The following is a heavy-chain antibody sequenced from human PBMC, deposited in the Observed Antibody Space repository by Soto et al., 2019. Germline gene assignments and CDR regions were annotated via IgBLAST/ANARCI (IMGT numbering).Heavy chain of an antibody. D-gene: IGHD3-3*01. CDR2: ISAYNGNT. Sequence: ASVKVSCKASGYTFTSYGISWVRQAPGQGLEWMGWISAYNGNTNYAQKLQGRVTMTTDTSTSTAYMELRSLRSDDTAAYYCARDVNYDFWSGYYTSYYYGMDVWGQGTTVTVSS. CDR3: ARDVNYDFWSGYYTSYYYGMDV. CDR1: GYTFTSYG. J-gene: IGHJ6*02. V-gene: IGHV1-18*04.